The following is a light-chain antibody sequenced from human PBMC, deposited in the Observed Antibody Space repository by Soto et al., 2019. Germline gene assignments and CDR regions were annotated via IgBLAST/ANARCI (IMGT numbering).Light chain of an antibody. Sequence: QLVLTQPPSVSGAPGQRVTISCTGSSSNIGAGYDVHWYQHLPGTAPKLLIYGNNNRPSGVPDRFSGSKSGTSASLAITGLQAEDEVVYYCQSYDSSLSVVFGGGTKVTVL. V-gene: IGLV1-40*01. J-gene: IGLJ2*01. CDR2: GNN. CDR3: QSYDSSLSVV. CDR1: SSNIGAGYD.